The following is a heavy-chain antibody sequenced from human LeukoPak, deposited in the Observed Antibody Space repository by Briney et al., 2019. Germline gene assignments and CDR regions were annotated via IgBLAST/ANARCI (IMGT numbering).Heavy chain of an antibody. V-gene: IGHV1-69*05. CDR1: GGTFSSYA. CDR3: ARENDILTGYSNWFDP. J-gene: IGHJ5*02. D-gene: IGHD3-9*01. Sequence: SVKVSCKASGGTFSSYAISWVRQAPGQGLEWMGGIIPIFGTANYAQKFQGRVTITTDESTSTAYMEPSSLRSEDTAVYYCARENDILTGYSNWFDPWGQGTLVTVSS. CDR2: IIPIFGTA.